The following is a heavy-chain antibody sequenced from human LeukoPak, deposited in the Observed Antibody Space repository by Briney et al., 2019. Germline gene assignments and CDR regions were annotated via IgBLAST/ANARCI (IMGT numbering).Heavy chain of an antibody. CDR3: ARRSLPTSGNSYFDY. CDR1: GGSISSDY. D-gene: IGHD3-10*01. Sequence: PSETLSLTCTASGGSISSDYWTWIRQPPGKGLEWTGYIYYSGSTNYNPSLKSRVTISVDTSKNEFSLKLSSVTAADTAVYYCARRSLPTSGNSYFDYWGQGTLVTVSS. V-gene: IGHV4-59*08. J-gene: IGHJ4*02. CDR2: IYYSGST.